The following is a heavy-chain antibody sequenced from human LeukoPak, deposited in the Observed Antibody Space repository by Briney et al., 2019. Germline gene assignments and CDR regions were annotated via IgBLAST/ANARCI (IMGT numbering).Heavy chain of an antibody. CDR1: GGSFSGYY. V-gene: IGHV4-34*01. CDR2: INHSGST. CDR3: AREREARGYCSGGSCYQLGYYFDY. Sequence: SETLSLTCAVYGGSFSGYYWSWIRQPPGKGLEWIGEINHSGSTNYNPSLKSRVTISVDTSKNQFSLKLSSVTAADTAVYYCAREREARGYCSGGSCYQLGYYFDYWGQGTLVTVSS. D-gene: IGHD2-15*01. J-gene: IGHJ4*02.